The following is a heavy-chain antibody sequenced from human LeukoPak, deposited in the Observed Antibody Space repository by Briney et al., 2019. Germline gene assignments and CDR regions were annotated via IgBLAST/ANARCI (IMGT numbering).Heavy chain of an antibody. D-gene: IGHD3-10*01. Sequence: PSETLSLTCAVSDESFINYYWSRLRQAPGKGLEWIGEINGSGITNYKASLKSRVSISVDVSKKEIYLRLSSVTAAETAVYYCARRIYYGSGSPRRFDPWGHGTRVIVSS. J-gene: IGHJ5*02. CDR1: DESFINYY. CDR2: INGSGIT. V-gene: IGHV4-34*01. CDR3: ARRIYYGSGSPRRFDP.